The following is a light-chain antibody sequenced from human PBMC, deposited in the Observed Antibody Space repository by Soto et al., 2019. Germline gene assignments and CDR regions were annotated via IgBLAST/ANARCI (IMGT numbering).Light chain of an antibody. V-gene: IGKV3D-20*02. CDR1: QSVSSSY. Sequence: EIVLTQSPGTLSLSPGERATLSCRASQSVSSSYLAWYQQKPGQAPRLFIYDTSNRATGIPARISGSGSGTDFTLTISSLEPEDFAVYYCQQRSNWPITFGQGTRLEIK. J-gene: IGKJ5*01. CDR3: QQRSNWPIT. CDR2: DTS.